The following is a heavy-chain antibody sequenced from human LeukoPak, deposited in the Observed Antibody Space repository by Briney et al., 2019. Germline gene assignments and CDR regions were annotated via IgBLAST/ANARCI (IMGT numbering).Heavy chain of an antibody. CDR2: IYYTGTT. CDR3: ASKSSDHGELRFDY. CDR1: GDSTNTYF. D-gene: IGHD4-17*01. Sequence: PSETLSLTCTMSGDSTNTYFWSRIRQPPGKGLEWIGYIYYTGTTNYNPSLKSRVTISEDTSKNQFSLRLSSVTAADTAVYYCASKSSDHGELRFDYWGQGTLVTVSS. V-gene: IGHV4-59*01. J-gene: IGHJ4*02.